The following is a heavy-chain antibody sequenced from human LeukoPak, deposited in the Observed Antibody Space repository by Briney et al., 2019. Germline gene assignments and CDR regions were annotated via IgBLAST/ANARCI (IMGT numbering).Heavy chain of an antibody. V-gene: IGHV3-48*01. CDR2: ISSSSSTI. Sequence: PGGSLRPSCAASGFTFSSYSMNWVRQAPGKGLEWVSYISSSSSTIYYADSVKGRFTISRDNAKNSLYLQMNSLRAEDTAVYYCARDPPRGIVGATPHEEAFDIWGQGTMVTVSS. CDR1: GFTFSSYS. J-gene: IGHJ3*02. CDR3: ARDPPRGIVGATPHEEAFDI. D-gene: IGHD1-26*01.